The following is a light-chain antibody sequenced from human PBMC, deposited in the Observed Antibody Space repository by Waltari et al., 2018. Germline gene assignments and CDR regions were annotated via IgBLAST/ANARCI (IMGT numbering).Light chain of an antibody. J-gene: IGLJ2*01. CDR1: SGSIASNS. CDR3: QSYDSSNVV. V-gene: IGLV6-57*01. CDR2: EGD. Sequence: NFMLTQPHSVSESPGKAVTISCTRSSGSIASNSVQLYQQRPGISPTTVIYEGDQRPSGVPDRFSGSIDSSSNSASLTISGLKTEDEADYYCQSYDSSNVVFGGGTKLTVL.